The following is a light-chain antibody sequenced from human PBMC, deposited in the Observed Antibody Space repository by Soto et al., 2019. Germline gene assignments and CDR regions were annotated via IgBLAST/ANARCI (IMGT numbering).Light chain of an antibody. CDR1: QSVSGN. Sequence: EVVMTQSPATLSVSPGERVTLSCTASQSVSGNLAWYQQKPGQAPRLLIHGASTRATDIPARFSGSGSGTDFTLTISGLQLDDFATYYCKKYNSYSQTFGKGPKVEIK. J-gene: IGKJ1*01. CDR3: KKYNSYSQT. V-gene: IGKV3-15*01. CDR2: GAS.